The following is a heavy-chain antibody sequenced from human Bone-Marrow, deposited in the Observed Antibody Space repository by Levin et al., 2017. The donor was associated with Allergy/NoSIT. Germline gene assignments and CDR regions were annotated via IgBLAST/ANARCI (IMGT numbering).Heavy chain of an antibody. CDR1: GFSFSSYA. Sequence: ASVKVSCAASGFSFSSYAMSWGRQAPGKGLEWVSTIAFSGGNTYYADSVKGRFTTSRDNSKNMLFLDMNSLRVDDTAIYYCADVHGSNWYGPQTYWGQGTPVTVSS. CDR2: IAFSGGNT. V-gene: IGHV3-23*01. J-gene: IGHJ4*02. CDR3: ADVHGSNWYGPQTY. D-gene: IGHD6-13*01.